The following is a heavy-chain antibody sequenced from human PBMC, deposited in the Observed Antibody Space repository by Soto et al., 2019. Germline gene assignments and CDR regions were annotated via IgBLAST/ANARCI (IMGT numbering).Heavy chain of an antibody. CDR1: GFTFSDYY. Sequence: GGSLILSCAASGFTFSDYYMSWIRQAPGKGLEWVSYISSSSSYTNYADSVKGRFTISRDNARNSLYLQMNSLRVEDTAVYYWGGGGGYYASGSYPPDYWGQGTLVTVSS. V-gene: IGHV3-11*06. J-gene: IGHJ4*02. CDR3: GGGGGYYASGSYPPDY. CDR2: ISSSSSYT. D-gene: IGHD3-10*01.